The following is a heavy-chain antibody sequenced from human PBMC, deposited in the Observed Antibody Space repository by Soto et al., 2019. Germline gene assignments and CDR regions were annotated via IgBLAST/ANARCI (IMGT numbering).Heavy chain of an antibody. CDR3: ARVNSSSGWGMDV. CDR1: GYTFTGYY. J-gene: IGHJ6*02. Sequence: GASVKVSCKASGYTFTGYYMHWVRQAPGQGLEWMGWINPNSGGTNYAQKFQGWVTMTRDTSISTAYMELSRLRSDDTAVYYCARVNSSSGWGMDVWGQGTTVTVSS. D-gene: IGHD6-6*01. V-gene: IGHV1-2*04. CDR2: INPNSGGT.